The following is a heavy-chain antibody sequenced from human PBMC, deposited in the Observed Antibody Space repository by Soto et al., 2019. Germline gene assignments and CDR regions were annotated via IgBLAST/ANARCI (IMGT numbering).Heavy chain of an antibody. CDR1: GFTFSSYA. V-gene: IGHV3-23*01. J-gene: IGHJ4*02. CDR2: ISGSGDST. Sequence: EVQLLESGGGLVQPGGSLRLSCAASGFTFSSYAMSWVRQAPGKGLEWVSVISGSGDSTYYADSVKGRFTISRDNSKNTLYLQMNSLWAEATAVYSCARRGSGSYYDYWGQGTLVTVSS. D-gene: IGHD1-26*01. CDR3: ARRGSGSYYDY.